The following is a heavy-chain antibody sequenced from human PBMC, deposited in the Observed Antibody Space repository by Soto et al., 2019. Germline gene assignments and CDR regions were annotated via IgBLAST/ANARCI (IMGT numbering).Heavy chain of an antibody. V-gene: IGHV3-21*01. D-gene: IGHD6-6*01. CDR1: GFTFSSYS. CDR2: ISSSSSYI. J-gene: IGHJ4*02. Sequence: EVQLVESGGGLVKPGGSLRLSCAASGFTFSSYSMNWVRQAQGKGLEWVSSISSSSSYIYYADSVKGRFTISRDNAKNSLYLQMNSLRAEDTAVYYCARDLYSSSARYFEYWGQGTLVTVSS. CDR3: ARDLYSSSARYFEY.